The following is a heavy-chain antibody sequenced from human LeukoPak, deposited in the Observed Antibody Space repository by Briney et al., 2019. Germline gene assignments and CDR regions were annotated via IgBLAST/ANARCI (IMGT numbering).Heavy chain of an antibody. V-gene: IGHV1-46*01. J-gene: IGHJ4*02. CDR3: ARGAPGGWYLDY. D-gene: IGHD6-19*01. CDR1: GYTFTNYY. CDR2: INPSGGST. Sequence: ASVKVSCKASGYTFTNYYMHWVRQAPGQGLEWMGIINPSGGSTNYAQKFQGRVTMTRDTSTSTVYMELSSLRSEDTAVYYCARGAPGGWYLDYWGQGTLVTVSS.